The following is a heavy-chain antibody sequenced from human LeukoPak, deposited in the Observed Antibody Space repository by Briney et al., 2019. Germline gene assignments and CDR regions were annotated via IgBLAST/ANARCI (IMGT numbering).Heavy chain of an antibody. CDR3: AKMWRRYGSSGCYFDY. J-gene: IGHJ4*02. V-gene: IGHV3-30*18. D-gene: IGHD3-22*01. CDR1: GFTFSSYG. CDR2: ISYDGSNK. Sequence: SGGSLRLSCAASGFTFSSYGMHWVRQAPGKGLEWVAVISYDGSNKYYADSVKGRFTISRDNSKNTLYLQMNSLRAEDTAVYYCAKMWRRYGSSGCYFDYWGQGTLVTVSS.